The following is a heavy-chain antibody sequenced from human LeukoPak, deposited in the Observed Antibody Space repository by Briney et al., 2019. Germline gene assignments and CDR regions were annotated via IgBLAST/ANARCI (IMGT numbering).Heavy chain of an antibody. J-gene: IGHJ4*02. Sequence: GGSLRLSCAASGFTFSNAWMNWVRLAPGKGLEWVGRIKSKTDGGTTDYAAPVKGRFTILRDDSKNTLYLQMNSLKTEDTAVYYCTTDQEGPYYYDSSGYPSDFDYWGQGTLVTVSS. V-gene: IGHV3-15*07. CDR2: IKSKTDGGTT. D-gene: IGHD3-22*01. CDR3: TTDQEGPYYYDSSGYPSDFDY. CDR1: GFTFSNAW.